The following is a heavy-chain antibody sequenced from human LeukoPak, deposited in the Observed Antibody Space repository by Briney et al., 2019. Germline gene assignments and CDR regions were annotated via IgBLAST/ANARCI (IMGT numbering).Heavy chain of an antibody. D-gene: IGHD3-10*01. Sequence: ASVKVSCKASGYTFTSYYMHWVRQAPGQGLEWMGIINPSGGSTSYAQKFQGRVTMTRDTSTSTGYMELSSLRSEDTTVYYCAREGLTMVRGVIITNYFDYWGQGTLVTVSS. CDR3: AREGLTMVRGVIITNYFDY. J-gene: IGHJ4*02. CDR2: INPSGGST. V-gene: IGHV1-46*01. CDR1: GYTFTSYY.